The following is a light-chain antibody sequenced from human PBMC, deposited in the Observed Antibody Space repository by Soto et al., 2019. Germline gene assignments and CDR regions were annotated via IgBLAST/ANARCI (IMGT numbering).Light chain of an antibody. CDR1: TGAVTGGNF. Sequence: QAVVTQEPSLTVSPGGTVTLTCASSTGAVTGGNFPNWFQQKPGQAPRALVYATNNKYSWTPARFSGSLLGGEAALTVSGVQPEDEADYYCLLYFGGAWVFGGGTKLTVL. V-gene: IGLV7-43*01. CDR2: ATN. J-gene: IGLJ3*02. CDR3: LLYFGGAWV.